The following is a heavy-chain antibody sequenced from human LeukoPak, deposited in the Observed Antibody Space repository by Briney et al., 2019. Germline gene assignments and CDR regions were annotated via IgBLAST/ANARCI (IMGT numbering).Heavy chain of an antibody. CDR3: ALEELRGAFDI. V-gene: IGHV1-69*13. CDR1: GGTFSSYA. J-gene: IGHJ3*02. CDR2: IIPIFGTA. D-gene: IGHD1-7*01. Sequence: GASVTVSCTASGGTFSSYAISWVRQAPGQGLEWMGGIIPIFGTANYAQKFQGRVTITADESTSTAYMELSSLRSEDTAVYYCALEELRGAFDIWGQGTMVTVSS.